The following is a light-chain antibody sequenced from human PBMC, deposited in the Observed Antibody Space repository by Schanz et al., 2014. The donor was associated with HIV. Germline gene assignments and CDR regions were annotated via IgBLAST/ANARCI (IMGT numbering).Light chain of an antibody. J-gene: IGLJ3*02. CDR1: NSDISTYNY. Sequence: QSALTQPPSASGSPGQSITISCTGLNSDISTYNYVSWYQQNPGKAPNLIIYDVNKRPSAVPDRFSGSRSGNTASLTVSGLQAEDEGDYFCSSYEGNNILVFGGGTKVTVL. CDR3: SSYEGNNILV. CDR2: DVN. V-gene: IGLV2-8*01.